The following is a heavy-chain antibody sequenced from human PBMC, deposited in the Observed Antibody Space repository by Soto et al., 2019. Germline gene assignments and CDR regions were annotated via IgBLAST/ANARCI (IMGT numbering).Heavy chain of an antibody. V-gene: IGHV5-10-1*01. Sequence: GESLKISCKGSGDTFTTYWISWLRQMPGKGLEWMGKIDPSGSYTDYSPSFQGHVSLSVDKSVSAAYLQWSSLKASDSAIYYCARNMITFGGTPTSYEGDFGMDVWGHGTSVTVSS. J-gene: IGHJ6*02. CDR3: ARNMITFGGTPTSYEGDFGMDV. CDR2: IDPSGSYT. CDR1: GDTFTTYW. D-gene: IGHD3-16*01.